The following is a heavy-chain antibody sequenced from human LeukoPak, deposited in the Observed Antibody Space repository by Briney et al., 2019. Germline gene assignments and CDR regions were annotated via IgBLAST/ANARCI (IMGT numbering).Heavy chain of an antibody. CDR3: AKSGGSGNWRHYYTDV. CDR1: GFTFSTYA. D-gene: IGHD3-10*01. V-gene: IGHV3-23*01. CDR2: SSGSGVNT. J-gene: IGHJ6*03. Sequence: GGSLRLSCAASGFTFSTYAMSWVRQAPGKGLEWVSASSGSGVNTYYADSVKGRFTISRDNSKNTLFLHMNSLRAEDTAIYYCAKSGGSGNWRHYYTDVCGKGTPVTVSS.